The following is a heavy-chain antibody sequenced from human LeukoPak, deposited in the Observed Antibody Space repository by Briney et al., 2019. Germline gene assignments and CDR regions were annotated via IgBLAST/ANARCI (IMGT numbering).Heavy chain of an antibody. CDR1: GFTFSSYA. J-gene: IGHJ4*02. CDR3: ARRPGLERYYFDY. V-gene: IGHV3-23*01. Sequence: GGSLRLSCAASGFTFSSYAMSWVRQAPGKGLQWVSTISGSGGSTYYAGSVKGRFTISRDNSKSTLYLQMNSLRAEDAALYFCARRPGLERYYFDYWGQGTRVTVSS. D-gene: IGHD1-1*01. CDR2: ISGSGGST.